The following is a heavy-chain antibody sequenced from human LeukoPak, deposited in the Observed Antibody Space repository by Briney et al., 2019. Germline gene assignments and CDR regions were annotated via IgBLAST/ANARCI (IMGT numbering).Heavy chain of an antibody. CDR2: ISDRSSTI. D-gene: IGHD3-10*01. J-gene: IGHJ6*03. CDR1: GFTFTEYS. Sequence: GGSLRLSCAASGFTFTEYSIIWVRQAPGKGLEWVSFISDISDRSSTIHYADSVKGRFTISRDNAERSVYLQMNSLRADDTAVYYWARVRGPTLKTCYMDVWGTGTTVTVSS. V-gene: IGHV3-48*04. CDR3: ARVRGPTLKTCYMDV.